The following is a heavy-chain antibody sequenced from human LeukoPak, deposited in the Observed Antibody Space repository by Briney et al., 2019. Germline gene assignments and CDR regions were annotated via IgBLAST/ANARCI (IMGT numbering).Heavy chain of an antibody. D-gene: IGHD6-19*01. J-gene: IGHJ4*02. Sequence: SETLSLTCTVSGGSISSSSYYWGWIRQPPGKGLEWIGSIYYSGSTYYNPSLKSRVTISVDTSKNQFSLKLSSVTAADMAVYYCARHIRYPQYSSGWVFDYWGQGTLVTVSS. V-gene: IGHV4-39*01. CDR2: IYYSGST. CDR3: ARHIRYPQYSSGWVFDY. CDR1: GGSISSSSYY.